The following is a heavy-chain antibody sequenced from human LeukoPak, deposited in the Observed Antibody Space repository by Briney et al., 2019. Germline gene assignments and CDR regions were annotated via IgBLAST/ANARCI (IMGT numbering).Heavy chain of an antibody. V-gene: IGHV3-30*18. CDR2: ISYDGSNK. D-gene: IGHD6-13*01. CDR1: GFTFSSYG. CDR3: AKDPYSNSGLIDY. Sequence: GRSLRLSCAASGFTFSSYGMHWVRQAPGKGLEWVAVISYDGSNKYYADSVKGRFTISRDNSKITLYLQVNSLSTEDTAVYYCAKDPYSNSGLIDYWGQGTLVTVSS. J-gene: IGHJ4*02.